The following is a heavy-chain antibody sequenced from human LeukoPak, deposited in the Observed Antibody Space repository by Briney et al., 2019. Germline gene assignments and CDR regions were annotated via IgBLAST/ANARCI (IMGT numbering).Heavy chain of an antibody. CDR3: AKTSWDGRGTFS. Sequence: QAGGSLRLSCSASGFTYTDYSMSWVRQAPGKGLEWVSSIRGGGQDTYYAGSVKGRFTISRDDSKDTLSLQMNSLRVEDTAKYYCAKTSWDGRGTFSWGQGTLVTVSS. V-gene: IGHV3-23*01. CDR1: GFTYTDYS. CDR2: IRGGGQDT. D-gene: IGHD2-15*01. J-gene: IGHJ5*02.